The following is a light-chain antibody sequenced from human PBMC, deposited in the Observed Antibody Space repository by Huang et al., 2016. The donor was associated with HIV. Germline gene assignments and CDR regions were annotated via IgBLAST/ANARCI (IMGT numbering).Light chain of an antibody. Sequence: DIQMTQSPSSLSASVGDRVTITCRASQSISSYLNWYQQKPGKAPKLLIYAASSLQSGVPSRFSVSGSGTDFTLTISSLQPEDFATYYCQQTYSGAFGPGTKVDIK. CDR3: QQTYSGA. CDR1: QSISSY. V-gene: IGKV1-39*01. J-gene: IGKJ3*01. CDR2: AAS.